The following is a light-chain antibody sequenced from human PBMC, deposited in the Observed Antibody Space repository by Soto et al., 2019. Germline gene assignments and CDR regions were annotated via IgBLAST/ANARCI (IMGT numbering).Light chain of an antibody. Sequence: QLVLTQPPSVSGAPGQRVTISCAGSGSSIGAGYDVHWYQQLPGTAPKLLIYGSTNRPSGVPDRFSGSKSGTSASLAITGLQAEDEADYYCQSYDSSLSGYVFGSGTKLTVL. CDR3: QSYDSSLSGYV. CDR2: GST. V-gene: IGLV1-40*01. CDR1: GSSIGAGYD. J-gene: IGLJ1*01.